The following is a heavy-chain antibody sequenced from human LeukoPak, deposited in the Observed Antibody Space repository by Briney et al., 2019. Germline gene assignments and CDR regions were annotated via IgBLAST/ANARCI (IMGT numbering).Heavy chain of an antibody. D-gene: IGHD3-9*01. V-gene: IGHV4-34*01. CDR3: ARLTGYSSESWFDH. Sequence: PSETLSLTCAVYGGSFSGYYWGWLRPPPGKGREWVGEINHSGTTNYHPSLKSRVTISVDTSKNQFSLKLSSVTAADTAVYYCARLTGYSSESWFDHWGQGTLVTVSS. CDR2: INHSGTT. CDR1: GGSFSGYY. J-gene: IGHJ5*02.